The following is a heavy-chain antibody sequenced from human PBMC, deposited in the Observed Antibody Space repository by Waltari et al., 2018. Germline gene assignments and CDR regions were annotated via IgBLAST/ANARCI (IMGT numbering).Heavy chain of an antibody. CDR2: IYTGGST. CDR3: ATSNFYPPFDF. Sequence: VQLQESGPGVVKPSQTLSLTCSVPGGSITSSNYYWNWIRQSAGKGLQWIGRIYTGGSTKYNPSLESRITISMDTSQNHFSLRLNSVTASDTAVYYCATSNFYPPFDFWGQGAPVIVSS. D-gene: IGHD3-3*01. CDR1: GGSITSSNYY. V-gene: IGHV4-61*02. J-gene: IGHJ4*02.